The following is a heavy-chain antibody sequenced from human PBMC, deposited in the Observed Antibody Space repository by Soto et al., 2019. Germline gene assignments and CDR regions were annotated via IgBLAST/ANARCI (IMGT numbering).Heavy chain of an antibody. V-gene: IGHV3-74*01. CDR2: INSDGSST. CDR3: ARDPRVVAATGHYYYYYGMDV. CDR1: VFTFSSYW. D-gene: IGHD2-15*01. J-gene: IGHJ6*02. Sequence: GGSLRLSCSASVFTFSSYWMHWFRQAPGKGLVWVSRINSDGSSTSYADSVKGRFTISRDNAKNTLYLQMNSLRAEDTAVYYCARDPRVVAATGHYYYYYGMDVWGQGTTVTVS.